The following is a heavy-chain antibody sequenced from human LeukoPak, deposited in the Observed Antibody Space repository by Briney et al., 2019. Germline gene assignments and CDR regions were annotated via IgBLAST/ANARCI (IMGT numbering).Heavy chain of an antibody. CDR1: GGSISSYY. V-gene: IGHV4-59*01. D-gene: IGHD3-22*01. CDR2: IYYSGST. J-gene: IGHJ4*02. CDR3: ARESPTYYYDSSGYFFDY. Sequence: SETLSLTCTVSGGSISSYYWSWIRQPPGKGLEWIGYIYYSGSTNYNPSLKSRVTISVDASKNQFSLKLSSVTAADTAVYYCARESPTYYYDSSGYFFDYWGQGTLVTVSS.